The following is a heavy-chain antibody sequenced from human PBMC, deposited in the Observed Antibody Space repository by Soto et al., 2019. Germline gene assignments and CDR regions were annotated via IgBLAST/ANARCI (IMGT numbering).Heavy chain of an antibody. V-gene: IGHV4-34*01. CDR3: ARVPSPFDYYYAMDV. D-gene: IGHD3-16*01. CDR2: INHSGST. CDR1: GGSFSGYY. Sequence: SETLSLTCAVYGGSFSGYYWSWIRQPPGKGLEWIGEINHSGSTNYNPSLKSRVTISVDTSKNQFSLKLNSLTDADTAVYFCARVPSPFDYYYAMDVWGQGTTVT. J-gene: IGHJ6*02.